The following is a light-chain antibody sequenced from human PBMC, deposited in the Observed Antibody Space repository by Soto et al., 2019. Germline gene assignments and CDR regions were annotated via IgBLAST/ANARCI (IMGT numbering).Light chain of an antibody. CDR3: QQYSISST. Sequence: EIVLTQSPATLSLSPEERATLSCRASQRVSSSSLAWYQHKPGQSPRLLIFGVSSRATDIPDRFSGSGSGTDFTLTINRLEPEDFAVYHCQQYSISSTFGQGTKVEIK. CDR2: GVS. V-gene: IGKV3-20*01. CDR1: QRVSSSS. J-gene: IGKJ1*01.